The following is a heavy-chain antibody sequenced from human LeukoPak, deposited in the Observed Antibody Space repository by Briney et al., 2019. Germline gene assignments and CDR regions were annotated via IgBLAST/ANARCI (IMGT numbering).Heavy chain of an antibody. J-gene: IGHJ4*02. D-gene: IGHD3-3*01. CDR1: GFTFDDYA. CDR3: AKGPFYDFWSGYFDY. V-gene: IGHV3-9*01. CDR2: ISWNSGSI. Sequence: GGSLRLSCAASGFTFDDYAMHWVRQAPGKGLEWVSGISWNSGSIGYADSVKGRSTISRDNAKNSLYLQMNSLRAEDTALYYCAKGPFYDFWSGYFDYWGQGTLVTVSS.